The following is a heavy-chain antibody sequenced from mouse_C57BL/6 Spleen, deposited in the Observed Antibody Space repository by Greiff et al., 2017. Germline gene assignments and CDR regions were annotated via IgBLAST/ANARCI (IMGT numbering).Heavy chain of an antibody. CDR2: IWTGGGT. Sequence: QVQLQQSGPGLVAPSQSLSITCTVSGFSLTSYAISWVRQPPGTGLEWLGVIWTGGGTNYTSALKSSLSISKDNYKSQVFLKMNSLRTDDTARYYCARSGSYAMDYWGQGTSVTVSS. CDR3: ARSGSYAMDY. CDR1: GFSLTSYA. J-gene: IGHJ4*01. V-gene: IGHV2-9-1*01.